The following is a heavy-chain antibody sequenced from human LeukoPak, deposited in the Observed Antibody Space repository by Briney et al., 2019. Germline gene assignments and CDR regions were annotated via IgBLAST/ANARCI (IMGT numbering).Heavy chain of an antibody. CDR1: GYTFTGYY. Sequence: GASVKVSCKASGYTFTGYYMHWVRQAPGQGLEWMGWINPNSGGTNYAQKFQGRVTMTRDTSISTAYMELSRLRSDDTAVYYCARLRCSSTSCYFDAFDIWGQGTMVTVSS. J-gene: IGHJ3*02. CDR2: INPNSGGT. D-gene: IGHD2-2*01. CDR3: ARLRCSSTSCYFDAFDI. V-gene: IGHV1-2*02.